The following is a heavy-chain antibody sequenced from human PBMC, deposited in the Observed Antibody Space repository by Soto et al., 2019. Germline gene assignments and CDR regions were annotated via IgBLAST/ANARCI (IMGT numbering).Heavy chain of an antibody. CDR1: GFTFSAYW. Sequence: EVQLVESGGDLVQPGGSLRLSCVASGFTFSAYWMSWVRQAPGKGLEWVATIKNDGSEKYYADAVRGRFTLSRDNTKSSFYLELGGLRAEDTAIYDCARGSKQDYWGQGTLVAVSS. CDR3: ARGSKQDY. J-gene: IGHJ4*02. CDR2: IKNDGSEK. V-gene: IGHV3-7*03.